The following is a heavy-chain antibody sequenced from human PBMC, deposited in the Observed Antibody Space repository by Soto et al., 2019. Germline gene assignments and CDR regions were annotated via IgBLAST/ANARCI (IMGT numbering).Heavy chain of an antibody. CDR2: ISYNGTAKTT. J-gene: IGHJ6*02. CDR3: ARGGRGYDHSYYYSALDV. CDR1: GDSINHYY. D-gene: IGHD5-12*01. Sequence: SETLSLTCTVSGDSINHYYWNWIRHSPGKGLEWIGYISYNGTAKTTKYNPSLMSRVTLSFDTSRRQLSLRLTSVTAADTGVFYCARGGRGYDHSYYYSALDVWGQGTSVTVSS. V-gene: IGHV4-59*01.